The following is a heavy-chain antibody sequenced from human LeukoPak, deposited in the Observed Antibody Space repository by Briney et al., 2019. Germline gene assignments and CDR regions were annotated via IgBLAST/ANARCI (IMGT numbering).Heavy chain of an antibody. CDR1: GLTYSGYG. D-gene: IGHD1-26*01. V-gene: IGHV3-48*01. CDR3: ARDGIVGATRPNWFDP. Sequence: SGGSLRLSCAASGLTYSGYGMNWVRQAPGKGLEWVSYISSSSSTIYYADSVKGRFTISRDNAKNSLYLQMNSLRAEDTAVYYCARDGIVGATRPNWFDPWGQGTLVTVSS. CDR2: ISSSSSTI. J-gene: IGHJ5*02.